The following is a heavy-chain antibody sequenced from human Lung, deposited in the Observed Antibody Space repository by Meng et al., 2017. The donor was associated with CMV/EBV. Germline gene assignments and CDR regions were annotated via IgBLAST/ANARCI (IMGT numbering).Heavy chain of an antibody. J-gene: IGHJ6*02. D-gene: IGHD6-13*01. V-gene: IGHV3-13*01. Sequence: GGSLRLXCAASGFTFSSYDMHWVRQATGKGLEWVSAIGTAGDTYYPGSVKGRFTISRENAKNSLYLQMNSLRAGDTAVYYCARARAGRGDYYYYYGMDVWGQGTTVTVSS. CDR3: ARARAGRGDYYYYYGMDV. CDR1: GFTFSSYD. CDR2: IGTAGDT.